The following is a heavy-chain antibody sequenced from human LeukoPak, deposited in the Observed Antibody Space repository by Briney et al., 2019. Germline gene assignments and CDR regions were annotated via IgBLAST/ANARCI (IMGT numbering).Heavy chain of an antibody. CDR2: IYHSGST. J-gene: IGHJ4*02. D-gene: IGHD2-15*01. V-gene: IGHV4-38-2*01. Sequence: SETLSLTCAVSGYSISSGYYWGWIRQPPGKGLEYIGSIYHSGSTYYNPSLKSRVTISVDTSKNRFSLKLSSVTAADTAVYYCVRQALLQGSATYFDYWGQGTLVTVSS. CDR1: GYSISSGYY. CDR3: VRQALLQGSATYFDY.